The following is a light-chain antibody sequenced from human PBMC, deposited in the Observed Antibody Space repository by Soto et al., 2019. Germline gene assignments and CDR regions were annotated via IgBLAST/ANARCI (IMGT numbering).Light chain of an antibody. CDR1: QGISNY. CDR3: QKYNSAPSIT. CDR2: AAS. J-gene: IGKJ5*01. Sequence: DIQMTQSPSSLSASVGDRVTITCRASQGISNYLAWYQQKPGKVPKLLIYAASTLQSAVPSRFSGSGSGTDFTLTISSLQPEDVATYYCQKYNSAPSITFGQGTRLEIK. V-gene: IGKV1-27*01.